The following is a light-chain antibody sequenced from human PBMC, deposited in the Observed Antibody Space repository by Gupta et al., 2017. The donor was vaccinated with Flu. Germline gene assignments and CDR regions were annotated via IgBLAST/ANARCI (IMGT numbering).Light chain of an antibody. CDR1: SSDIGGYHY. Sequence: ITISCTGTSSDIGGYHYVSWYQQHPGKAPKLIIDEVRYRPSGVSSRFSGSKSGNTASLTISGLQAEDEADYYCSSYTSTTTLEVFGGGTTVTVL. CDR2: EVR. CDR3: SSYTSTTTLEV. J-gene: IGLJ3*02. V-gene: IGLV2-14*01.